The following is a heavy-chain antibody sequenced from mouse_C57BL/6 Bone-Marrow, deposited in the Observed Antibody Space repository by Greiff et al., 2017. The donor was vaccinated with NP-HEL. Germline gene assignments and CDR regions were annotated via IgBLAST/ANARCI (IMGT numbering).Heavy chain of an antibody. CDR2: IDPNSGGT. CDR3: AREGGIYYGYDGFAY. V-gene: IGHV1-72*01. D-gene: IGHD2-2*01. J-gene: IGHJ3*01. Sequence: VQLQQPGAELVKPGASVKLSCKASGYTFTSYWMHWVKQRPGRGLEWIGRIDPNSGGTKYNEKFKSKATLTVDKPSSTADMQLSSLTSEDSAVYYCAREGGIYYGYDGFAYWGQGTLVTVSA. CDR1: GYTFTSYW.